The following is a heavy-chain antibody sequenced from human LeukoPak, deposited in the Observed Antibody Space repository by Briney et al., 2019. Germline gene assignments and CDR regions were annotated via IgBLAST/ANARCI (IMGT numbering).Heavy chain of an antibody. D-gene: IGHD3-3*01. Sequence: PGGSLRLSCAASAFTFSSYWMTWVRQAPGKGLEWVANINQDGSEKYYVDSVEGRFTISRDSVKNSLYLQMTSVRADDTAMYYCVRDDYDFWSGYQRYFEFWGQGTLVTVSS. J-gene: IGHJ4*02. CDR2: INQDGSEK. CDR3: VRDDYDFWSGYQRYFEF. V-gene: IGHV3-7*01. CDR1: AFTFSSYW.